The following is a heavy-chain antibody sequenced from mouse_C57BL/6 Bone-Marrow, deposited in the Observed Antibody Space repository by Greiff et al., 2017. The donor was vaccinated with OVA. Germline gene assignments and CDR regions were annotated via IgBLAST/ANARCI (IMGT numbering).Heavy chain of an antibody. CDR3: ATRRDLYYSDY. CDR2: INPGRGGT. V-gene: IGHV1-54*01. D-gene: IGHD6-1*01. CDR1: GYAFTNYL. Sequence: QVQLKESGAELVRPGTSVKVSCKASGYAFTNYLIEWVKQRPGQGLEWIGVINPGRGGTNYNEKFKGKATLTEDKSSSTAYMQLSSLTSEDSAVYFCATRRDLYYSDYWGQGTTLTVSS. J-gene: IGHJ2*01.